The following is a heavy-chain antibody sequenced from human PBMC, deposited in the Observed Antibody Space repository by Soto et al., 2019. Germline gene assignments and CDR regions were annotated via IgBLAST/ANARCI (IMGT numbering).Heavy chain of an antibody. Sequence: ESGGGVVQPGRSLRLSCAASGFIFSDYAMHWVRQAPGKGLEWVAVISYGGDNKYYADSVRGRFAISRDNLKNTLDLQMNSLNPEDTAVYHCAKARHSTSWYGLEADLWGQGTLVTFSS. D-gene: IGHD6-13*01. CDR1: GFIFSDYA. CDR2: ISYGGDNK. V-gene: IGHV3-30*09. CDR3: AKARHSTSWYGLEADL. J-gene: IGHJ4*02.